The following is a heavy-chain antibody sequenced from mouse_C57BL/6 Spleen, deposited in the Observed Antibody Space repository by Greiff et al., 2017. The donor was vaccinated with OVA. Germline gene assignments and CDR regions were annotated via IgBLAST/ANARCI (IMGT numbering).Heavy chain of an antibody. Sequence: QVQLTQSGPGLVQPSQSLSIPCTVSGFSFTSYGVHWVRQSPGKGLEWLGVIWSGGSTDYHAAFISSLSISKDKSKSQVFLKMNSQQADDTAIYYCARNYYGNLHYFDYWGQGTTLTVSS. D-gene: IGHD1-1*01. V-gene: IGHV2-2*01. CDR1: GFSFTSYG. CDR2: IWSGGST. CDR3: ARNYYGNLHYFDY. J-gene: IGHJ2*01.